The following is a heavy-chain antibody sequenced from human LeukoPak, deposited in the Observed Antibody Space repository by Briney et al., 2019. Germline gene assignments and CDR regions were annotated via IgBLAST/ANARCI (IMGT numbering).Heavy chain of an antibody. CDR1: GGTFSSYA. CDR3: ARDLVLSCSGTSCSVAPSAY. D-gene: IGHD2-2*01. V-gene: IGHV1-69*04. CDR2: IYPILGIT. Sequence: SVKVSCMASGGTFSSYAISWVRPAPAQGGEWMGRIYPILGITTYAQKLQGRGTITADKSTSTAYMELSSLRSDDTAVYYCARDLVLSCSGTSCSVAPSAYWGQGTLVTVSS. J-gene: IGHJ4*02.